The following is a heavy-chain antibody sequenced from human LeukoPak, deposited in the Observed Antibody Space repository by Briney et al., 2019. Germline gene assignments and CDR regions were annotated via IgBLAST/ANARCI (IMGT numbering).Heavy chain of an antibody. CDR1: GGSFSGYY. CDR3: ARGGPLKRFDY. Sequence: PSETLSLTCAVYGGSFSGYYWSWIRQPPEKGLEWIGEINHSGSTNYNPSLKSRVTISVDTSKNQFSLKLSSVTAADTAVYYCARGGPLKRFDYWGQGTLVTVSS. V-gene: IGHV4-34*01. CDR2: INHSGST. J-gene: IGHJ4*02.